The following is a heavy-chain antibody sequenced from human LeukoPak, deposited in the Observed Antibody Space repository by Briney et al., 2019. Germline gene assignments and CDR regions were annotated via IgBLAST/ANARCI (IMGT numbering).Heavy chain of an antibody. CDR3: ARRRGWYYYYYMDV. J-gene: IGHJ6*03. V-gene: IGHV4-34*01. CDR1: GGSFSGYY. CDR2: INHSGST. Sequence: RTSETLSLTCAVYGGSFSGYYWSWIRQPPGEGLEWIGEINHSGSTNYNPSLKSRVTISVDTSKNQFSLKLSSVTAADTAVYYCARRRGWYYYYYMDVWGKGTTVTVSS. D-gene: IGHD5-12*01.